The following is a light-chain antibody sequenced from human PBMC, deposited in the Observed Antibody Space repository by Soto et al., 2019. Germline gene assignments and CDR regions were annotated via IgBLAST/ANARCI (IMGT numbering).Light chain of an antibody. J-gene: IGLJ3*02. Sequence: QSALTQPASVSGSPGQSITISCTGTSSDVGAYNYVSWYQQHPGRAPKLIIFDVTRRPSGVSNRFSGSKSGNTASLTISGLQSEDEADYYCNSYTTSRSRVFGGGTQLTVL. CDR2: DVT. V-gene: IGLV2-14*03. CDR3: NSYTTSRSRV. CDR1: SSDVGAYNY.